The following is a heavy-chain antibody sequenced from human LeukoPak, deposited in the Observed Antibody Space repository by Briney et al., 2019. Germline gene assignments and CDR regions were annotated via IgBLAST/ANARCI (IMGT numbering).Heavy chain of an antibody. CDR2: MNPNSGNT. J-gene: IGHJ4*02. CDR3: ARGEGYSGYDLDY. CDR1: GYTFTSYD. Sequence: GASVKVSCKASGYTFTSYDINWVRQATGQGPEWMGWMNPNSGNTGYAQKFQGRVTITRNTSISTAYMELSSLRSEDTAVYCCARGEGYSGYDLDYWGQGTLVTVSS. V-gene: IGHV1-8*03. D-gene: IGHD5-12*01.